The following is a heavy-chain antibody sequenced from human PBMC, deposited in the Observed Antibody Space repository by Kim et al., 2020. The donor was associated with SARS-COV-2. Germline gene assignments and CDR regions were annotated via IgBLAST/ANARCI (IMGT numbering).Heavy chain of an antibody. CDR3: AKEDSSSWYWAVDI. CDR1: GFTFSSYD. D-gene: IGHD6-13*01. J-gene: IGHJ3*02. Sequence: LSLTCAASGFTFSSYDMHWVRQATGKGLEWVSAIGTAGDTYYPGSVKGRFTISRENAKNSLYLQMNRLRAADTAVYYCAKEDSSSWYWAVDIRGQWT. CDR2: IGTAGDT. V-gene: IGHV3-13*01.